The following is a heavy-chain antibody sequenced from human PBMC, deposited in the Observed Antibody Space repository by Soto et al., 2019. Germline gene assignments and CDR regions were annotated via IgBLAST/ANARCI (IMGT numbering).Heavy chain of an antibody. CDR2: VFYTGFT. CDR1: GASISVSYYY. V-gene: IGHV4-39*01. Sequence: PSETLCLTCAFYGASISVSYYYWAWLRQSPGKGPEWIGSVFYTGFTSYNPSLESRVSVSVDTSKSQFSLKLSAVTAADTAVYYCATSQKGYNWNYFDHWGQGALVTVSS. J-gene: IGHJ4*02. D-gene: IGHD1-20*01. CDR3: ATSQKGYNWNYFDH.